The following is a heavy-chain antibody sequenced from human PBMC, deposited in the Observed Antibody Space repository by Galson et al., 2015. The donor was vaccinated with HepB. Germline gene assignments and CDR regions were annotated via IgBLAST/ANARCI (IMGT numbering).Heavy chain of an antibody. Sequence: SLRLSCAGSGFIFGDYVMSWFRQAPGKGLEWVGFIRSKAYGGTTEYAASVKGRFTISRDDSESIAYLQMNSLKTEDTAVYYCSRDQSLETYVGGICGDAVQYYYGMDVWGQGTTVTVSS. J-gene: IGHJ6*02. CDR3: SRDQSLETYVGGICGDAVQYYYGMDV. V-gene: IGHV3-49*03. CDR2: IRSKAYGGTT. CDR1: GFIFGDYV. D-gene: IGHD4-17*01.